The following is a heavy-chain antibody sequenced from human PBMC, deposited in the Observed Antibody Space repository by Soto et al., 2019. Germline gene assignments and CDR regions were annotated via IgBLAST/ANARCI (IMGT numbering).Heavy chain of an antibody. V-gene: IGHV1-18*01. D-gene: IGHD2-15*01. CDR3: VRGVYYYSGGPENYHYYGMNA. J-gene: IGHJ6*04. CDR2: TSPYSDET. CDR1: GYTFSSYA. Sequence: ASVKVSCKATGYTFSSYAISWVRQAPGQGLEWLGWTSPYSDETQYAQKTQGRVSMTIDRSARTAYLDLRSLRSDDTAVFFLVRGVYYYSGGPENYHYYGMNAWGKGTTGTV.